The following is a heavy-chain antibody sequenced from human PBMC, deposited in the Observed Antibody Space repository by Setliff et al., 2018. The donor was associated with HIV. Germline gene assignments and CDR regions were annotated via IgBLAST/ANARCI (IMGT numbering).Heavy chain of an antibody. D-gene: IGHD2-15*01. CDR2: IIHSGGT. CDR3: ARGGLGVVGAIDY. Sequence: SETLSLTCAVYGGSFSGYYWTWIRQPPGRGLEWIGEIIHSGGTNYNRSPKSRVTISVDTSKNQFSLNLSSVTAADTAVYYCARGGLGVVGAIDYWSQGTLVTVSS. CDR1: GGSFSGYY. J-gene: IGHJ4*02. V-gene: IGHV4-34*01.